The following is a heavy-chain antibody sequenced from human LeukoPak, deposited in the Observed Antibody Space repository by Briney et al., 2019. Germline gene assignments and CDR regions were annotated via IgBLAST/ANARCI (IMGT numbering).Heavy chain of an antibody. Sequence: ASVKVSCKASGYAFTSYAMHWVRQAPGQGLELLGWVSAANNPEYSQKSQGRVVITRDASATTSYLELNSLRSEDTAVYYCAMSVEMPPIPSFDYWGQGTLVTVSS. D-gene: IGHD5-24*01. CDR3: AMSVEMPPIPSFDY. CDR2: VSAANNP. V-gene: IGHV1-3*01. J-gene: IGHJ4*02. CDR1: GYAFTSYA.